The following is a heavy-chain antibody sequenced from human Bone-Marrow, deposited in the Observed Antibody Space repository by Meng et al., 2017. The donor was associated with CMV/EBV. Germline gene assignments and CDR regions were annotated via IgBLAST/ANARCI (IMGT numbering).Heavy chain of an antibody. CDR3: ARVHWLAAAGTGGFDY. J-gene: IGHJ4*02. V-gene: IGHV3-7*01. D-gene: IGHD6-13*01. CDR1: GFTFSSYW. Sequence: GESLKISCAASGFTFSSYWMSWVRQAPGKGLEWVANIKQDGSEKYYVDSVKGRFTISRDNAKNSLYLQMNSLRAEDTAVYYCARVHWLAAAGTGGFDYWGQGTRVTGSS. CDR2: IKQDGSEK.